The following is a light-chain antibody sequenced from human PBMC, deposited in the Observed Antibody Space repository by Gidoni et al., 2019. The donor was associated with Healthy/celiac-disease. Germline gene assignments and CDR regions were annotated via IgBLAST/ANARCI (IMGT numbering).Light chain of an antibody. CDR3: QERSNWPPRYT. J-gene: IGKJ2*01. CDR1: QGVSSY. V-gene: IGKV3-11*01. CDR2: DAS. Sequence: IVLTQSPATLSLSPGQRATLTCRASQGVSSYLVWYQQKSGQAHRLLIYDASNRATGIPASFSGSGSGTDFTLTISSLEPEDFAVYYCQERSNWPPRYTFGQGTKLEIK.